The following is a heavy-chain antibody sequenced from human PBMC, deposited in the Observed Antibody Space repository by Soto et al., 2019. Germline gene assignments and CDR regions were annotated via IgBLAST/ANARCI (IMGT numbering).Heavy chain of an antibody. D-gene: IGHD3-10*01. Sequence: ASVKVSCKVSGYTLTELSMHCVLQAPGKGLEWMGGFDPEDGETIYAQKFQGRVTMTEDTSTDTAYMELSSLRSEDTAVYFCLGVRPHYGMDVWGQGTTVTVSS. J-gene: IGHJ6*02. CDR2: FDPEDGET. CDR3: LGVRPHYGMDV. CDR1: GYTLTELS. V-gene: IGHV1-24*01.